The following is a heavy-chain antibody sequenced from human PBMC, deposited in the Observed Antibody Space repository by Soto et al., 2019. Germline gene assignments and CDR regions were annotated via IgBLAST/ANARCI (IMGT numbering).Heavy chain of an antibody. CDR1: GDTFSSYA. Sequence: QVQLVQSGAELKKTGSSVKVSCRASGDTFSSYAVNWVRQAPGRGLEWMGRIITVLGTTDYAQNFKGRLTITAEKSTKTVYMELSSLRSEDTAVYYCARRRYCGYDCYHKHYYGMDVWVQGTTVTVAS. D-gene: IGHD2-21*01. J-gene: IGHJ6*02. CDR3: ARRRYCGYDCYHKHYYGMDV. V-gene: IGHV1-69*08. CDR2: IITVLGTT.